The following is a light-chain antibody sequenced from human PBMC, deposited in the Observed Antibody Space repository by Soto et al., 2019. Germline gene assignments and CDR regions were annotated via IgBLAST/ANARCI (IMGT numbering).Light chain of an antibody. V-gene: IGKV3-20*01. Sequence: EIVMTQSPATLSVSPGDRATLSCRASQSVGSNLAWYQQKPGQAPRLLIYGASSRATGIPDRFSGSGSGTDFTLTINRLEPEDFAVYYCQQYGDLPWTFGQGTKVDIK. J-gene: IGKJ1*01. CDR3: QQYGDLPWT. CDR2: GAS. CDR1: QSVGSN.